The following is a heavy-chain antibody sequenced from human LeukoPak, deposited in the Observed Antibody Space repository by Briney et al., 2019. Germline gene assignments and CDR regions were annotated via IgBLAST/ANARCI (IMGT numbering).Heavy chain of an antibody. V-gene: IGHV3-9*01. J-gene: IGHJ4*02. D-gene: IGHD5-12*01. Sequence: GGSLRLSCAASGFTFDDYAMHWVRRAPGKGLEWVSGISWNTGNTGYADSVKGRFTISRDNAKNSLYLQMNSLRAEDTALYYCAKGATTSWYYFESWGQGTLVTVSS. CDR1: GFTFDDYA. CDR2: ISWNTGNT. CDR3: AKGATTSWYYFES.